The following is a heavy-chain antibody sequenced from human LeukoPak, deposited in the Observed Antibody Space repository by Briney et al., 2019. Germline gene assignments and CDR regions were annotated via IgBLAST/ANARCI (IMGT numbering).Heavy chain of an antibody. D-gene: IGHD2/OR15-2a*01. V-gene: IGHV3-9*01. CDR1: RFTLYDYA. Sequence: GRSLRHSCARSRFTLYDYAMHWVRPTPGKGLESVSGISWNSGYIAYADFVGCRITISRDNAKISLSMQMNSLSDEDTSVYYCAKGAYGGATFFYYMVDWCKGSTVTVAS. J-gene: IGHJ6*03. CDR2: ISWNSGYI. CDR3: AKGAYGGATFFYYMVD.